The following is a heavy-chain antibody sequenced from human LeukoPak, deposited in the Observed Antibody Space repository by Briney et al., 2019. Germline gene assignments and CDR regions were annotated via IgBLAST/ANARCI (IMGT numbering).Heavy chain of an antibody. CDR1: GFTFSSYA. CDR3: AKETYSSGWYPYFDY. V-gene: IGHV3-23*01. D-gene: IGHD6-19*01. Sequence: GASLRLSCAASGFTFSSYAMSWVRQAPGKGLEWVSGISGSGGSTYYADSVKGRFTISRDNSKNTLFLQMNSLRAEDTAVYYCAKETYSSGWYPYFDYWGQGTLVTVSS. CDR2: ISGSGGST. J-gene: IGHJ4*02.